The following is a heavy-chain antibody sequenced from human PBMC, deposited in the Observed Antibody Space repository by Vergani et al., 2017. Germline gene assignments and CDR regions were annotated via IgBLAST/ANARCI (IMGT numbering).Heavy chain of an antibody. Sequence: EVQLVQSGAEVKKPGESLKISCQISGYSFTSYWIGWVRQMPGKGLEWMGIIYPGDSDTRYSPSFQGQVTISADKSISPAYLQWSSLKASDTAMYYCERLYCSSTSCYRGGYYYYYMDVWGKGTTVTVSS. V-gene: IGHV5-51*01. CDR2: IYPGDSDT. J-gene: IGHJ6*03. D-gene: IGHD2-2*02. CDR1: GYSFTSYW. CDR3: ERLYCSSTSCYRGGYYYYYMDV.